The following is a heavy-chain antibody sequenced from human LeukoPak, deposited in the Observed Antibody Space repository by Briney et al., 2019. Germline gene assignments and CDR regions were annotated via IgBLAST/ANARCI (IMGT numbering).Heavy chain of an antibody. V-gene: IGHV3-74*01. J-gene: IGHJ3*02. D-gene: IGHD4-17*01. Sequence: HPGGSLRLSCAASGFTFSSYWMHWVRQAPGKGLVWVSRINSDGSSTSYADSVKGRFTISRDNAKNTLDLQMNSLRAEDTAVYYCARDYGDYVDMAFDIWGQGTMVTVSS. CDR2: INSDGSST. CDR3: ARDYGDYVDMAFDI. CDR1: GFTFSSYW.